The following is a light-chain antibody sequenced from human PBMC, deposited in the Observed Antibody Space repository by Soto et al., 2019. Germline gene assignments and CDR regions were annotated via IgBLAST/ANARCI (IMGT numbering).Light chain of an antibody. CDR3: QQYSSTPWT. J-gene: IGKJ1*01. CDR1: QSVSSSY. Sequence: EIVLTQSPGTLSLSPGERATLSCRASQSVSSSYLAWYQQKPGQAPRLLIYGASSRATGIPDRFSGSGSRTYLTLLSSLLETEVADEYSWQQYSSTPWTFGQGTKVEIK. CDR2: GAS. V-gene: IGKV3-20*01.